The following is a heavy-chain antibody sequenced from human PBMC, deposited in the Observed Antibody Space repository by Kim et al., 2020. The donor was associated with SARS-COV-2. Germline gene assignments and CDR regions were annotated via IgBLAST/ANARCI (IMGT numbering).Heavy chain of an antibody. J-gene: IGHJ4*02. CDR1: GGTFSSYA. CDR3: ARDSFYGGNSVSFDY. Sequence: SVKVSCKASGGTFSSYAISWVRQAPGQGLEWMGRIIPILGIANYAQKFQGRVTITADKSTSTAYMELSSLRSEDTAVYYCARDSFYGGNSVSFDYWGQG. V-gene: IGHV1-69*04. D-gene: IGHD2-21*02. CDR2: IIPILGIA.